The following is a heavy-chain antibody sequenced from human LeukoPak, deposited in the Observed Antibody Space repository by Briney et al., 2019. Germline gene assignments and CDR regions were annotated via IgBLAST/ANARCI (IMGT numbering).Heavy chain of an antibody. D-gene: IGHD1-26*01. CDR2: SGNKVNSYST. CDR3: LSGSYVAY. CDR1: GLIFSDHN. V-gene: IGHV3-72*01. Sequence: PGGCLRLSCAASGLIFSDHNMDWVRQAPGKGLEWVGRSGNKVNSYSTEYAASVKGRFTISRDDSRNSLYLQMNSLKTEDTAVYYCLSGSYVAYWGQGTLVTVSS. J-gene: IGHJ4*02.